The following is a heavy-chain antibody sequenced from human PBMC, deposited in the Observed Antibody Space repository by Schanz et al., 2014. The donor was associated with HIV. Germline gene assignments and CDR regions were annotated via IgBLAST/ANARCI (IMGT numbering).Heavy chain of an antibody. Sequence: EVQLVESGGGLVQPGRSLRLSCAASGFTFSSLGMSWVRQAPGEGLEWVSSITTTGDTFYPGSVKGRFTISREDAKNSLYLQMSSLRPGDTAVYYCARAKIDVGWLLRRNLWYFDLWGRGTLVSVSS. CDR2: ITTTGDT. V-gene: IGHV3-13*01. CDR3: ARAKIDVGWLLRRNLWYFDL. D-gene: IGHD2-15*01. CDR1: GFTFSSLG. J-gene: IGHJ2*01.